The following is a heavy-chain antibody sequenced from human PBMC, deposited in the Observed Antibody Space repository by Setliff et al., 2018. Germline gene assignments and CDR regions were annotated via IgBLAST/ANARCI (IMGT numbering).Heavy chain of an antibody. D-gene: IGHD3-3*01. V-gene: IGHV4-34*01. CDR3: ARDLTYYDFWSGYYSPRAFDI. J-gene: IGHJ3*02. Sequence: PSETLSLTCGGYGGSISDYYWSWIRQPPGKGLEWIGEINHSGSTNYNPSLKSRVTISVDTSKNQFSLKLSSVTAADTAVYYCARDLTYYDFWSGYYSPRAFDIWGQGTMVTVSS. CDR1: GGSISDYY. CDR2: INHSGST.